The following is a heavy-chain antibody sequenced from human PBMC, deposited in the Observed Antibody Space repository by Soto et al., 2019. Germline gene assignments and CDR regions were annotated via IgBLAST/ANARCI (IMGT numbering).Heavy chain of an antibody. CDR2: INGSNADT. CDR1: GYTFTTYA. V-gene: IGHV1-3*01. J-gene: IGHJ4*02. CDR3: ARGRVVRGATTSVPHDY. D-gene: IGHD1-26*01. Sequence: GASVKVSCKAYGYTFTTYAMHWVRQAPGQRLEWMGWINGSNADTKYSQKFQDRVSITRDTSASTVYMELSSLTSEDTAVYYCARGRVVRGATTSVPHDYWGQGTLVTVSS.